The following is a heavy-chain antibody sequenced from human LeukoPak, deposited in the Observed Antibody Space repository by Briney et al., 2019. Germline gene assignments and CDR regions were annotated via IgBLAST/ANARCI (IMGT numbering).Heavy chain of an antibody. J-gene: IGHJ4*02. Sequence: PSETLSLTCTVSGGSISSSNHYWGWIRQPPGKGLEWIGTIYYSGSTYYNPSLKSRVTISVDTSKNQFSLKLSSVTAADTAVYYCATDDVVVRSFDYWGQGTLVTVSS. CDR3: ATDDVVVRSFDY. V-gene: IGHV4-39*07. D-gene: IGHD2-2*01. CDR1: GGSISSSNHY. CDR2: IYYSGST.